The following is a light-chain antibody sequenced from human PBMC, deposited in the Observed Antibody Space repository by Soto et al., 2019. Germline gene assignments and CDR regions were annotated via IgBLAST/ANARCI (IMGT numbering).Light chain of an antibody. Sequence: EIVMTQSPVTLSVSPGERATLTCRASQIVSTNLAWYQQKPGQAPRLLIYGASTRATGIPARCSGSGSGTEFTLTISSLQSEDFAVYYCQQRNDWPPSTFGQGTRLEIK. V-gene: IGKV3-15*01. CDR3: QQRNDWPPST. CDR1: QIVSTN. CDR2: GAS. J-gene: IGKJ5*01.